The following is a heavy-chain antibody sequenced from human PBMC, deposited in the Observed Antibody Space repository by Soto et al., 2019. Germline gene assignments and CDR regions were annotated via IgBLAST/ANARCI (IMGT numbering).Heavy chain of an antibody. D-gene: IGHD3-10*01. J-gene: IGHJ6*02. V-gene: IGHV4-30-4*08. CDR2: VHDRETA. CDR3: ARRKSLDV. CDR1: GGSVSSDDYD. Sequence: QLQESGPGLLRPSQTLSLTCSLSGGSVSSDDYDWTWVRQRPGKGLEWIGFVHDRETADYNPSLKSRVSISVDTFKNKFSLSLSSVTAADSGVYYCARRKSLDVWGQGITVIVSS.